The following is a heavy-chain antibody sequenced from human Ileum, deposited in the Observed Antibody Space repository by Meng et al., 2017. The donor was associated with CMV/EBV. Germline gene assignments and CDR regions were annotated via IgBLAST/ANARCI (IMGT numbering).Heavy chain of an antibody. V-gene: IGHV3-30*18. Sequence: WIRQAPGKGLEWIATVYYSGSNKYYADSVKGRFTISRDNSKNTLYLQMNSLRAEDTAVYYCAKNRVLLRGGMDVWGQGTTVTVSS. CDR3: AKNRVLLRGGMDV. D-gene: IGHD3-10*01. CDR2: VYYSGSNK. J-gene: IGHJ6*02.